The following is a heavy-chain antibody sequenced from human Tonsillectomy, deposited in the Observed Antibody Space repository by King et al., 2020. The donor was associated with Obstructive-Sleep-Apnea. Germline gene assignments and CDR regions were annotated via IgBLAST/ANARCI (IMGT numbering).Heavy chain of an antibody. D-gene: IGHD5-12*01. CDR3: AKDKYSGYDSEGFFDL. CDR1: GFTFDDYA. Sequence: VQLVESGGGLVQPGRSLRLSCAASGFTFDDYAMHWVRQGPGKGREWGPGISWNSDSIDYAEAVKGRFTISRDNAKNYLYLQMNSLRPEDTALYYCAKDKYSGYDSEGFFDLWGRGTLVTVPS. J-gene: IGHJ2*01. CDR2: ISWNSDSI. V-gene: IGHV3-9*01.